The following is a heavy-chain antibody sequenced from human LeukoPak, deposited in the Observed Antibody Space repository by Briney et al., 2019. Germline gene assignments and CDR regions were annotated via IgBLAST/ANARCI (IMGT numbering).Heavy chain of an antibody. CDR1: GDSISGHY. CDR2: IYNSGTT. J-gene: IGHJ5*02. V-gene: IGHV4-59*11. D-gene: IGHD1-26*01. Sequence: SETLSLTCTVSGDSISGHYWNWIRQPPGKGLEWIGYIYNSGTTKYNPSLESHVTISVDTSKNQFSLKLTSVTAADTAVYYCARGEDFKSSRFDPWGQGTLVTVSS. CDR3: ARGEDFKSSRFDP.